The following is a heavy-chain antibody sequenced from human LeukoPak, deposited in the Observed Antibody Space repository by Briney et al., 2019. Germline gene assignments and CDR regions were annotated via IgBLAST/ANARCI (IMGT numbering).Heavy chain of an antibody. Sequence: SETLSLTCSFSGYSISSGYYRGWIRQPPGQGLEWIGNIYHSGSTYYNPSLKSRVTISVDTSKDQFSLKLSSVTAADTAVYYWXGDFWSGYYFRDWGQGTLVTVSS. V-gene: IGHV4-38-2*01. D-gene: IGHD3-3*01. J-gene: IGHJ4*02. CDR2: IYHSGST. CDR1: GYSISSGYY. CDR3: XGDFWSGYYFRD.